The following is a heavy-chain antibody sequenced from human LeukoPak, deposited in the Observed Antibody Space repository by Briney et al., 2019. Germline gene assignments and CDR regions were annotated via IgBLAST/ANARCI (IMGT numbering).Heavy chain of an antibody. CDR2: IIHIFGTA. J-gene: IGHJ6*03. CDR1: GGTFSSYA. CDR3: AREGVVGQQLYYYYMDV. D-gene: IGHD6-13*01. Sequence: SVKVSCKASGGTFSSYAISWVRQAPGQGLEWMGGIIHIFGTANYAQKSQGRVTITADESTSTAYMELSSLRSEDTALYYCAREGVVGQQLYYYYMDVWGKGTTVTVSS. V-gene: IGHV1-69*01.